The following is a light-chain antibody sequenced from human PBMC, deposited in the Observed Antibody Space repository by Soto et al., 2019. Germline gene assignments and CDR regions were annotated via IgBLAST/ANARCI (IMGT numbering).Light chain of an antibody. CDR2: LEGSGSY. CDR3: ETWDSNTLWV. Sequence: QAVVTQSSSASASLGSSVKLTCTLSSGHSSYIIAWHQQQPGKAPRYLMKLEGSGSYNKGSGVPDRFSGSSSGADSYLTISNLQSEDEADYYCETWDSNTLWVFGGGTKVTVL. CDR1: SGHSSYI. J-gene: IGLJ3*02. V-gene: IGLV4-60*03.